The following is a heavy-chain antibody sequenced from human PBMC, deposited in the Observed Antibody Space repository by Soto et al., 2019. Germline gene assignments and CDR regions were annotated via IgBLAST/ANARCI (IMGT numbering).Heavy chain of an antibody. CDR2: ISSSSSYI. Sequence: GGSLRLSCAASGFTFSSYSMNWVRQAPGKGLEWVSSISSSSSYIYSADSVKGRFTISRDNEKNSLYLQMNSLRAEDTAVYYCARDHIIAVAGTPFFALYYWSQGALVTVSA. CDR3: ARDHIIAVAGTPFFALYY. CDR1: GFTFSSYS. V-gene: IGHV3-21*01. J-gene: IGHJ4*02. D-gene: IGHD6-19*01.